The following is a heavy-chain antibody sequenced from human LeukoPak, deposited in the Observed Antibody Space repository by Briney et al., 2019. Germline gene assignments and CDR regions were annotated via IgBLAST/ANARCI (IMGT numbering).Heavy chain of an antibody. CDR1: GSSISSSSYY. V-gene: IGHV4-39*07. CDR3: ARGGIYSSSSAFIDP. Sequence: SETLSLTCTVSGSSISSSSYYWGWIRQPPGKGLEWIGSIYYSGSTYYNPSLKSRVTISVDTSKNQFSLKLSSVTAADTAVYYCARGGIYSSSSAFIDPWGQGTLVTVSS. J-gene: IGHJ5*02. D-gene: IGHD6-6*01. CDR2: IYYSGST.